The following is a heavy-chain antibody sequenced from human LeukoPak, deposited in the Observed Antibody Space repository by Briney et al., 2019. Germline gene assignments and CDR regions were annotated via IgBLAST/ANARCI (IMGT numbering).Heavy chain of an antibody. J-gene: IGHJ5*02. V-gene: IGHV3-66*02. CDR2: IYLDART. Sequence: PGGSLRLSCTLSGVSVTDTLIDWVRQAPGKGPEWVALIYLDARTVYADSVKGRFTISRDSSKNIVYLQMNSLRSEDSALYYCVRDRAGTQSWVEFDLWGQGTLVTVSS. D-gene: IGHD3-10*01. CDR1: GVSVTDTL. CDR3: VRDRAGTQSWVEFDL.